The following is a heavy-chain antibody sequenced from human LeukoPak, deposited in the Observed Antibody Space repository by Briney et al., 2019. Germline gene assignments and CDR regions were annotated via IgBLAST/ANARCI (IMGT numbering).Heavy chain of an antibody. CDR1: GYTFTSYY. D-gene: IGHD2-2*03. J-gene: IGHJ5*02. CDR3: ARGVDIVVVPAAIHP. CDR2: INPSGGST. Sequence: ASVKVSCKASGYTFTSYYMHWVRQAPGQGLEWMGIINPSGGSTGYAQKFQGRVTMTRDTSTSTVYMELSSLRSEDTAVYYCARGVDIVVVPAAIHPWGQGTLVTVSS. V-gene: IGHV1-46*03.